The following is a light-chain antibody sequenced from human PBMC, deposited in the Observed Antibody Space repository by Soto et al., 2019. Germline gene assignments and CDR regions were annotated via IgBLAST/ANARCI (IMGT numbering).Light chain of an antibody. Sequence: EIVLTQSPATLSLSPGVRATLSCRASQSVSSYLAWYQQKPGQAPRLLIYDASNRATGIPARFSGSGSGTDFTLTISSLEPEDFAVYYCQQRSNWRALTFGGGTKVEIK. CDR1: QSVSSY. V-gene: IGKV3-11*01. J-gene: IGKJ4*01. CDR2: DAS. CDR3: QQRSNWRALT.